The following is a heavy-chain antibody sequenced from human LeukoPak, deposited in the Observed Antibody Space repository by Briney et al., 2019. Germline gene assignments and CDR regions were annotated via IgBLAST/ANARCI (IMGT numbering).Heavy chain of an antibody. D-gene: IGHD3-22*01. Sequence: GGSLRLSCVASGFTFNNYAMSWVRQAPGKGLEWVSGVSGSGGNTYYADSVRGRFTISRDNSKKTLYLQMNSLRAEDTAVYYCAKDHYFDSSRAFDIWGQGTMVTVSS. CDR2: VSGSGGNT. CDR3: AKDHYFDSSRAFDI. V-gene: IGHV3-23*01. J-gene: IGHJ3*02. CDR1: GFTFNNYA.